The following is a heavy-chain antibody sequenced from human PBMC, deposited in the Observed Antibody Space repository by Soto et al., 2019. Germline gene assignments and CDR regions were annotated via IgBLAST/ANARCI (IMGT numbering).Heavy chain of an antibody. D-gene: IGHD4-4*01. V-gene: IGHV4-30-2*01. CDR3: ARSSNEPRPPNGFDP. CDR2: IYQSGST. Sequence: QLQLQESGSGLVKPSQTLSLTCAVSGGSINSGDYSWIWIRQPPGEGLEWIGYIYQSGSTYYNPSLRSRVTVTLDRSKTQFSLTLRSMTAADTAVYYCARSSNEPRPPNGFDPWGQGTLVTVSS. J-gene: IGHJ5*02. CDR1: GGSINSGDYS.